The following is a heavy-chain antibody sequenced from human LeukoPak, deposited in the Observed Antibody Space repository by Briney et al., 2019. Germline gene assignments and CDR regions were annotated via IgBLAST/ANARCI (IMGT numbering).Heavy chain of an antibody. CDR2: INPNSGGT. J-gene: IGHJ3*02. Sequence: ASVKVSCKASGYTFTGYYMHWVRQAPGQGLEWMGWINPNSGGTNYAQKFQGRVTMTRDTSISTAYMELSRLRSDDTAVYYCARDSKYCGGDCYSWYAFDIWGQGTMVTVSS. CDR3: ARDSKYCGGDCYSWYAFDI. V-gene: IGHV1-2*02. D-gene: IGHD2-21*02. CDR1: GYTFTGYY.